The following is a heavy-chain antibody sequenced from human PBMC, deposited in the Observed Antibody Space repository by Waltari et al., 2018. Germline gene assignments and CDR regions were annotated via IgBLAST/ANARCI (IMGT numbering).Heavy chain of an antibody. J-gene: IGHJ5*02. CDR3: AKGYCSSTSCYGPYNWFDP. CDR1: GFTFSSYA. CDR2: ISGSGGST. V-gene: IGHV3-23*01. D-gene: IGHD2-2*01. Sequence: EVQLLESGGGLVQPGGSLRLSCAASGFTFSSYAMSWVRQAPGKGLEWVSAISGSGGSTYYADSVKGRFTISRDNSKNTLYLQMNSLRAEDTAVYYCAKGYCSSTSCYGPYNWFDPWGQGTLVTVSS.